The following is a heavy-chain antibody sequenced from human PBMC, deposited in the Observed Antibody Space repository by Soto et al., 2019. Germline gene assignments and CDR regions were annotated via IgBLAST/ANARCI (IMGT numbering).Heavy chain of an antibody. CDR1: GFTFSSYA. J-gene: IGHJ6*02. CDR3: ARDRGEDYDFWSGYVKVYYYYGMDV. V-gene: IGHV3-30-3*01. D-gene: IGHD3-3*01. Sequence: GGSLRLSCAASGFTFSSYAMHWVRQAPGKGLEWVAVISYDGSNKYYADSVKGRFTISRDNSKNTLYLQMNSLRAEDTAVYYCARDRGEDYDFWSGYVKVYYYYGMDVWGQGTTVTVSS. CDR2: ISYDGSNK.